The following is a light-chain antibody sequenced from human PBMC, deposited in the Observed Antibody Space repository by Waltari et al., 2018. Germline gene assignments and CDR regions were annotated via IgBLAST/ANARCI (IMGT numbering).Light chain of an antibody. CDR3: QQYYITPPVT. V-gene: IGKV4-1*01. J-gene: IGKJ3*01. CDR2: WAS. Sequence: DIVMTQSPDSLAVSLRERANLNCKSSQSLLYSSNNKNSLAWYQQKPGQPPKLLIYWASTRESGVPERFSGSGSGTEFTLTISSLQAEDVAVYYCQQYYITPPVTFGPGTKVDIK. CDR1: QSLLYSSNNKNS.